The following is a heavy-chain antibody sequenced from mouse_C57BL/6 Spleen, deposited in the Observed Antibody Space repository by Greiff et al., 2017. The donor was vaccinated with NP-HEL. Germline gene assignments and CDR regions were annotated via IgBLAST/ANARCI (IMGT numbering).Heavy chain of an antibody. CDR1: GFTFSDYY. D-gene: IGHD3-2*02. CDR2: ISNGGGST. Sequence: EVHLVESGGGLVQPGGSLKLSCAASGFTFSDYYMYWVRQTPEKRLEWVAYISNGGGSTYYPDTVKGRFTISRDNAKNTLYLQMSRLKSEDTAMYYCARQRQLSYAMDYWGQGTSVTVSS. J-gene: IGHJ4*01. CDR3: ARQRQLSYAMDY. V-gene: IGHV5-12*01.